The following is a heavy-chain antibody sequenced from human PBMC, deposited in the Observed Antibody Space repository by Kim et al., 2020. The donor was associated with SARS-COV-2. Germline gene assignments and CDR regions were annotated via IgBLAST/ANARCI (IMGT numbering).Heavy chain of an antibody. CDR3: ARLFATGTYRGILHY. J-gene: IGHJ4*02. Sequence: PSLKPRVTISVDTSKNQFARNLSAVTAADTAVYYCARLFATGTYRGILHYWGQGTLVTVSS. D-gene: IGHD3-10*01. V-gene: IGHV4-39*01.